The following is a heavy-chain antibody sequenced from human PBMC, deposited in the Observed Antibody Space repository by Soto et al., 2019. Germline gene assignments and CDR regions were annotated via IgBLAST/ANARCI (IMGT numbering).Heavy chain of an antibody. D-gene: IGHD3-10*01. Sequence: EVQLVESGGGLVQPGRSLRLSCAASGFTFDDYAIHWVRQAPGKGLEWVSGINWNGDATGYADSVKGRFTISRDNAKNSLYLQMNSLTTEDTAVYYCATLPLYGSGFDCWGQGTLVTVSS. CDR2: INWNGDAT. CDR3: ATLPLYGSGFDC. CDR1: GFTFDDYA. V-gene: IGHV3-9*01. J-gene: IGHJ4*02.